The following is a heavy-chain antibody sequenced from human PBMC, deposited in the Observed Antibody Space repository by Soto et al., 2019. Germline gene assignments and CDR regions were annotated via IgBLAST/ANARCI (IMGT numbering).Heavy chain of an antibody. D-gene: IGHD6-13*01. J-gene: IGHJ6*02. CDR3: AREWSAAGHFYGMDV. CDR2: MNTNSDDT. V-gene: IGHV1-8*01. CDR1: VYPFTSYD. Sequence: ASVKLSFKPYVYPFTSYDINGVLHSPGQGLEWVGWMNTNSDDTRSAQKFRGRLTLTRDKSMRAVYMKLSNLRPDDTAVYYCAREWSAAGHFYGMDVWGQGTTVTVSS.